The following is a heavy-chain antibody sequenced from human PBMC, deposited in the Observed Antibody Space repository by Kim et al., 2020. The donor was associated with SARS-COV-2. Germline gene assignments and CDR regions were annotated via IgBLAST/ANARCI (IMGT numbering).Heavy chain of an antibody. J-gene: IGHJ4*02. CDR2: IGSTSGYI. D-gene: IGHD2-21*02. V-gene: IGHV3-21*01. CDR3: AREDTANHSDY. CDR1: GFTFSSFS. Sequence: GGSLRLSCAASGFTFSSFSMHWVRQAPGKGLEWVSSIGSTSGYIYYADSVKGRFTISRDNAKNSLYLQMNSLRAEDKAVYYCAREDTANHSDYWGQGTRVTVSS.